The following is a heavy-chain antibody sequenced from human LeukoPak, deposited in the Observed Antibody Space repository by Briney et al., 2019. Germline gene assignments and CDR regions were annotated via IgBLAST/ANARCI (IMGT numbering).Heavy chain of an antibody. V-gene: IGHV3-74*01. CDR2: INSDGSST. Sequence: VGSLRLSCAASGLTFSIYWMDCVRDAPGKGLVWVSRINSDGSSTTYADSVKVRFTISRDNAKNPLYLQMNSLSAENTAVYYCARSGGWLQIVDYWGQGTLVTVSS. D-gene: IGHD5-24*01. CDR3: ARSGGWLQIVDY. J-gene: IGHJ4*02. CDR1: GLTFSIYW.